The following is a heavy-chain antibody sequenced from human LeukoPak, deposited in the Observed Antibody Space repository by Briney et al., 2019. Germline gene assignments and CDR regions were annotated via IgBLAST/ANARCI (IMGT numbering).Heavy chain of an antibody. J-gene: IGHJ3*02. Sequence: SVKVSCKASGFTFTSSAVQWVRQARGQRLEWIGWIVVGSGNTNYAQKFQERVTITRDQATSTAYIELNSLRSEDTAVYYCSVYYDDSSGYSAAFDISGQGTIVTVSS. D-gene: IGHD3-22*01. V-gene: IGHV1-58*01. CDR3: SVYYDDSSGYSAAFDI. CDR1: GFTFTSSA. CDR2: IVVGSGNT.